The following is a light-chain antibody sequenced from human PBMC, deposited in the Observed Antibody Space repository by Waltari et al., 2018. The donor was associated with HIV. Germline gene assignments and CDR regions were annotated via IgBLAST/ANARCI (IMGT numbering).Light chain of an antibody. CDR3: AAWDDSLSAVV. CDR1: SANIGSNT. Sequence: QSVLTQPPSASGTPGQRVTISCSGSSANIGSNTVTWYQQLPGTAPKRLIYVSNQRPSVVPDRFSGSKSGTSAPLAISGLQSEDDADYFCAAWDDSLSAVVFGGGTKLTVL. CDR2: VSN. V-gene: IGLV1-44*01. J-gene: IGLJ2*01.